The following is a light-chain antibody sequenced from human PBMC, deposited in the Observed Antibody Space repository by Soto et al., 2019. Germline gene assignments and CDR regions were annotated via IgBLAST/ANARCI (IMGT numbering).Light chain of an antibody. CDR1: QGISNY. CDR3: QKYNGL. CDR2: AAS. Sequence: IHMTHSPSALSASVDDRVTISCRASQGISNYLAWYQQKPGKVPKLLIYAASTLQSGVPSRFSGSGSGTDFTLTISSLQPEDVATYYCQKYNGLFGQGTRLEIK. V-gene: IGKV1-27*01. J-gene: IGKJ5*01.